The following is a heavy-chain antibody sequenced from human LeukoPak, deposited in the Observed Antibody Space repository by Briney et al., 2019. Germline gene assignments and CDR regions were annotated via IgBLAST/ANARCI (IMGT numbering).Heavy chain of an antibody. CDR2: IYPGDSDT. D-gene: IGHD5-24*01. V-gene: IGHV5-51*01. CDR3: ARPRRWLQSGNYYFDY. J-gene: IGHJ4*02. CDR1: GYSFTSYW. Sequence: GESLKISCKGSGYSFTSYWIGWVRQMPGEGLEWMGIIYPGDSDTRYSPSFQGQVTISADKSISTAYLQWSSLKASDTAMYYCARPRRWLQSGNYYFDYWGPGTLVTVSS.